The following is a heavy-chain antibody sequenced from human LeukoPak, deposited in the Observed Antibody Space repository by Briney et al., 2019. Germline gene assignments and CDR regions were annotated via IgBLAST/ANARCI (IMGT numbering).Heavy chain of an antibody. CDR2: IKQDGSEK. D-gene: IGHD3-10*01. Sequence: GGSLRLSCAASGFTFSSYWMSWVRQAPGKGLEWVANIKQDGSEKYYVDSVKGRFTISRDNARNSLYLQMNSLRAEDTAVYYCARGDGSDYYGSGSYGFDYWGQGTLVTVSS. J-gene: IGHJ4*02. CDR1: GFTFSSYW. CDR3: ARGDGSDYYGSGSYGFDY. V-gene: IGHV3-7*01.